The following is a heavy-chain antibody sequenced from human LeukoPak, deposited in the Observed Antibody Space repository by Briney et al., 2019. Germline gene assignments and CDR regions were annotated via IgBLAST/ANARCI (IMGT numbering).Heavy chain of an antibody. CDR1: GFTFSNSE. CDR2: ISTRGTSR. V-gene: IGHV3-48*03. Sequence: PGRCLSPSCAASGFTFSNSEMSWVRRAPGKGSEWVPYISTRGTSRFYADSVQVRLTVSRDTAKDSLYLQRNSLIAEDTAAYYRARGWQLGNWGQRTLVTVS. J-gene: IGHJ4*02. CDR3: ARGWQLGN. D-gene: IGHD6-6*01.